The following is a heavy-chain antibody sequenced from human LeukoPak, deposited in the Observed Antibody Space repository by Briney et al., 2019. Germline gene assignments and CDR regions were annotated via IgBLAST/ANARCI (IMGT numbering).Heavy chain of an antibody. V-gene: IGHV3-30*04. J-gene: IGHJ4*02. CDR3: AREPDGYSYGYFDY. Sequence: GGSLRLSCAASGFTFSSYAMHWVRQAPGKGLEWVAVISYDGSNKYYADSVKGRFTISRDISKNTLYLQMNSLRAEDTAVYYCAREPDGYSYGYFDYWGQGTLVTVSS. CDR1: GFTFSSYA. CDR2: ISYDGSNK. D-gene: IGHD5-18*01.